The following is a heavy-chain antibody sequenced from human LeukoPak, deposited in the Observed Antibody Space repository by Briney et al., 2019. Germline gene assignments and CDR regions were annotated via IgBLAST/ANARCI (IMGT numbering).Heavy chain of an antibody. V-gene: IGHV4-34*01. Sequence: PSETLSPTCVVYDGSFSGYYWSWIRQPPGKGLEWIAEIDQSGTTNYNPSLKTRVSISVDTSKKQFSLTLTSMTAADTAVYYCARIPHFYFGYGYFDSWGQGTLVTVSS. CDR2: IDQSGTT. CDR3: ARIPHFYFGYGYFDS. J-gene: IGHJ4*02. D-gene: IGHD2/OR15-2a*01. CDR1: DGSFSGYY.